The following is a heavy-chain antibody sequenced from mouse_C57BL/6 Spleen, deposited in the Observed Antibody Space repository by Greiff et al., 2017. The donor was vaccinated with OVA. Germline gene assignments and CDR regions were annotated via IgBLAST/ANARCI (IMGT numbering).Heavy chain of an antibody. CDR2: INPNNGGT. V-gene: IGHV1-22*01. J-gene: IGHJ4*01. CDR3: ARVGYYAMDD. CDR1: GYTFTDYN. Sequence: VQLKESGPELVKPGASVKMSCKASGYTFTDYNMHWVKQSHGKSLEWIGYINPNNGGTSYNQKFKGKATLTVNKSSSTAYMELRSLTSEDSAVYCCARVGYYAMDDWGTGTSVTVSS.